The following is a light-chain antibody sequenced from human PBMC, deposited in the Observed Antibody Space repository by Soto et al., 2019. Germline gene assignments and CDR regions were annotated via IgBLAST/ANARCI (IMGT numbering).Light chain of an antibody. Sequence: IQMTQSPSSLSASVGDGVTLTCRASHTIATYLNWYQQKPGQVPEVLIYGASRLHVGVPSRFTGSGYGTDFTLTINNLQPEDFATYYCQQANSFLRGFGGGTKVEIK. CDR2: GAS. CDR1: HTIATY. J-gene: IGKJ4*01. V-gene: IGKV1-39*01. CDR3: QQANSFLRG.